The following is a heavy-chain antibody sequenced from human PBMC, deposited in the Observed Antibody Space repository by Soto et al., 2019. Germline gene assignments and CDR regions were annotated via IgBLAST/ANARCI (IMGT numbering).Heavy chain of an antibody. CDR3: ARLQAAVPHY. CDR2: VYYSGTP. D-gene: IGHD6-13*01. CDR1: GGSTRHSSYF. Sequence: PSETLSLTCAVSGGSTRHSSYFWGWIRQPPGKGLEWIASVYYSGTPYYNPSLKSRVTISIATSKTQVSLNLNSLTAADTAIYFCARLQAAVPHYWGQGILVTVSS. J-gene: IGHJ4*02. V-gene: IGHV4-39*01.